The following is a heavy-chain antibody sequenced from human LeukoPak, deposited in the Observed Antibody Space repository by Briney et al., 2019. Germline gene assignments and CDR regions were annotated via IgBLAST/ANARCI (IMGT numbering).Heavy chain of an antibody. CDR1: GGSVSNYY. CDR2: VYYTGST. J-gene: IGHJ4*02. V-gene: IGHV4-59*08. D-gene: IGHD6-6*01. Sequence: SETLSLTCSVSGGSVSNYYWSWIRQPPGKGLEWRGDVYYTGSTNYNPSLKSRVTMFEDKSKNQFSLRLYSVTVADTAVYYCARHFAYSSSSYFDYWGQGRLVTVSS. CDR3: ARHFAYSSSSYFDY.